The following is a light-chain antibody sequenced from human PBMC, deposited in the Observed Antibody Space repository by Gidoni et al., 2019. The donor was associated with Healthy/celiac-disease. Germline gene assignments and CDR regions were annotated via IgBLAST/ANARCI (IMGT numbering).Light chain of an antibody. J-gene: IGKJ2*03. CDR3: QQSYSTPS. CDR2: AAS. V-gene: IGKV1-39*01. CDR1: QSISSY. Sequence: QMTQSPSSLSASVGDRVTITCRASQSISSYLNWYQQKPGKAPKLLIYAASSLQSGVPSRFSGSGSGTDFTLTISSLQPEDFATYYCQQSYSTPSFXQXTKLEIK.